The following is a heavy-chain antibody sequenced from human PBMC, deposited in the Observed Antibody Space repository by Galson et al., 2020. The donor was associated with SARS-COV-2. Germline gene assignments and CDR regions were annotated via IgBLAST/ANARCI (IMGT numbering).Heavy chain of an antibody. J-gene: IGHJ6*02. V-gene: IGHV1-24*01. CDR1: GYTLTELS. CDR3: ATGPVVTAAAERLNYYSDYYGMDV. Sequence: ASVKVSCKVSGYTLTELSMHWVRQAPGKGLEWMGGFDPEDGETIYAQKFQGRVTMNEDTSTDTAYMELSSLRSEDTAVYYCATGPVVTAAAERLNYYSDYYGMDVWGQGTTVTVSS. CDR2: FDPEDGET. D-gene: IGHD2-21*02.